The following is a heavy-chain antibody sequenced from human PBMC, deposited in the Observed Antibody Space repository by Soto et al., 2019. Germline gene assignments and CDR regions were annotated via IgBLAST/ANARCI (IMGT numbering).Heavy chain of an antibody. Sequence: GASVKVSCKASGGTFSSYAISWVRQAPGQGLEWMGGIIPIFGTANYAQKFQGRVTITADESTSTAYMELSSLRSEDTAVYYCARERLQLNANNRKKNYYSVMAVWAQGTTVTVSS. D-gene: IGHD1-1*01. V-gene: IGHV1-69*13. CDR1: GGTFSSYA. CDR2: IIPIFGTA. J-gene: IGHJ6*02. CDR3: ARERLQLNANNRKKNYYSVMAV.